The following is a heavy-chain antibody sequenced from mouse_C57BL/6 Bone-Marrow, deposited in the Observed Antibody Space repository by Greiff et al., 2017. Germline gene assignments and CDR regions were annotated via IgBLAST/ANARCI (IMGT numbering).Heavy chain of an antibody. CDR3: AFGWFAY. CDR2: IFPGSGRT. J-gene: IGHJ3*01. Sequence: VQLQQSGPELVKPGASVKISCKASGYTFTDYYINWVKQRPGQGLEWIGWIFPGSGRTYYHEKFKGKATLTVEKSSSTAYMVLSSLTAEDSAVYCCAFGWFAYWGQGTLVTVSA. V-gene: IGHV1-75*01. CDR1: GYTFTDYY.